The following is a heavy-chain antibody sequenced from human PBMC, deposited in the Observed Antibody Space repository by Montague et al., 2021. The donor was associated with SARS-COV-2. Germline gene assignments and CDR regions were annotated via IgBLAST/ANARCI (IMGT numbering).Heavy chain of an antibody. CDR1: GFTFNSYA. D-gene: IGHD2-2*01. Sequence: SLRLSCAASGFTFNSYAMTWVRQAPGKGLEWVSSISGSGNNAFFADSGKGRFTISRDNSENTLYLQMNSLTAEDAAVYYCAKVLRRYQLLTDAFDIWGQGTMGTVSS. CDR3: AKVLRRYQLLTDAFDI. V-gene: IGHV3-23*01. J-gene: IGHJ3*02. CDR2: ISGSGNNA.